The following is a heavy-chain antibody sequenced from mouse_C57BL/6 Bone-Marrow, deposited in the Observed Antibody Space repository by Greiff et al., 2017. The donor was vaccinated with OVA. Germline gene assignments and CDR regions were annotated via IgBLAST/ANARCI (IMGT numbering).Heavy chain of an antibody. CDR2: INPNNGGT. CDR1: GYTFTDYN. J-gene: IGHJ1*03. CDR3: ASGAYYSKNYWHFDV. V-gene: IGHV1-18*01. Sequence: VQLQQSGPELVKPGASVKIPCKASGYTFTDYNMDWVKQSHGKSLEWIGDINPNNGGTIYNQKFKGKATLTVDKSSSTAYMELRSLTSEDTAVYYCASGAYYSKNYWHFDVWGTGTTVTVSS. D-gene: IGHD2-5*01.